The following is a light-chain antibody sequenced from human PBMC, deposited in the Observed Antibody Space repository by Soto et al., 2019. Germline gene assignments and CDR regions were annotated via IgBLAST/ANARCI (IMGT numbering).Light chain of an antibody. V-gene: IGKV3-20*01. J-gene: IGKJ4*01. Sequence: EIVLTQSPGTLSLSPGERATLSCRASQSVSSSDLAWYQQKPGQAPRLLSYGASSRATGIPDRFSCSGSGTDFTLTISRLAPEDFAVYYCQQYGSSPLTFGGGTKVEIK. CDR2: GAS. CDR1: QSVSSSD. CDR3: QQYGSSPLT.